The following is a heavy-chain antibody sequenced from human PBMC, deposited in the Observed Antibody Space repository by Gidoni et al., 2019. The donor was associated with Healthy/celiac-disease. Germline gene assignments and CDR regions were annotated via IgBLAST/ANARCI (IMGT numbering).Heavy chain of an antibody. CDR1: GYTFTSFG. CDR3: ARDGDSSSWYEGGNWFDP. Sequence: QVQLVQSGAEVKKPGASVKVSCKASGYTFTSFGITWVRQAPGQGLEWMGWISAYNGNTNYAQKLQGRVTMTTDTSTSTAYMELRSLRSDDTAVYYCARDGDSSSWYEGGNWFDPWGQGTLVTVSS. V-gene: IGHV1-18*01. CDR2: ISAYNGNT. D-gene: IGHD6-13*01. J-gene: IGHJ5*02.